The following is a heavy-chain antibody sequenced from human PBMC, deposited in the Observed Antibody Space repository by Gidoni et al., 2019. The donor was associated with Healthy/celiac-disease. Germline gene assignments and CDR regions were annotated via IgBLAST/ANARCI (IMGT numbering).Heavy chain of an antibody. J-gene: IGHJ4*02. CDR3: ARGCDHYYDSSGCSDY. Sequence: QVQLVESGGGVVQPGRSLRLSCAASGFTFSSYGMHWVRQAPGKGLEWVAVIWYDGSNKYYADPVKGRFTISRDNSKNTLYLQMNSLRAEDTAVYYCARGCDHYYDSSGCSDYWGQGTLVTVSS. CDR1: GFTFSSYG. CDR2: IWYDGSNK. V-gene: IGHV3-33*01. D-gene: IGHD3-22*01.